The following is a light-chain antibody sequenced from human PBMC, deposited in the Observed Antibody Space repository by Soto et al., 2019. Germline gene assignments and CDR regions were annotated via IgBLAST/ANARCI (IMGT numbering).Light chain of an antibody. CDR2: AAS. Sequence: DIPMTQSPSSLSVSVGDTVTMPCRASQGINNYLVWYQQKPGKAPKPLIYAASTLQSGVPSRFSGSGSGTEFTLTISGLQPDDFATYYCQQYNNDWAFGQGTKVDIK. V-gene: IGKV1-16*01. J-gene: IGKJ1*01. CDR3: QQYNNDWA. CDR1: QGINNY.